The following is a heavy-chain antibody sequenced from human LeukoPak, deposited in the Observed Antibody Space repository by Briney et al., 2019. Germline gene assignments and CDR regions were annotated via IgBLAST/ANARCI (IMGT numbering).Heavy chain of an antibody. Sequence: GESLKISCKGSGNSFTTYWIGWVRQMPGKGLEWMGIIYPGDSDTRYSPSFQGQVIVSADKSISTAYLQWSSLKASDTAMYYCARHFRDEWSDFDYWGQGTLVTVSS. CDR3: ARHFRDEWSDFDY. D-gene: IGHD3-3*01. J-gene: IGHJ4*02. V-gene: IGHV5-51*01. CDR1: GNSFTTYW. CDR2: IYPGDSDT.